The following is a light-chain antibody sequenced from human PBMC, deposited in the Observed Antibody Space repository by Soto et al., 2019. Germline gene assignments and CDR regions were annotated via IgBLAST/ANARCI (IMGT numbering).Light chain of an antibody. V-gene: IGLV2-23*02. CDR3: SSYVPGKVLVV. CDR1: STNIGTYAL. CDR2: EVT. J-gene: IGLJ2*01. Sequence: QSALTQPASVSGSPGQSITISCTGTSTNIGTYALVCWFQQHPGTAPKLIIYEVTKRPSGVSDRFSGSKSGDTASLTISGLQAEDEADYYCSSYVPGKVLVVFGGGTKLTVL.